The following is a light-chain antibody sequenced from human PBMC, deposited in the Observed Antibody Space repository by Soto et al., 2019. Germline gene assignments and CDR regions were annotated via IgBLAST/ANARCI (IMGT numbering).Light chain of an antibody. Sequence: AIQMTQSPSSLSASVGDRVTISCRASQGIRNDLAWYQKKPGKAPKLLIFAASNLQSGVPSRFSGSASGTDFNLTISRLQTEDCATYDRLQHYNFSWTFGQGTKVDIK. CDR2: AAS. CDR1: QGIRND. V-gene: IGKV1-6*01. J-gene: IGKJ1*01. CDR3: LQHYNFSWT.